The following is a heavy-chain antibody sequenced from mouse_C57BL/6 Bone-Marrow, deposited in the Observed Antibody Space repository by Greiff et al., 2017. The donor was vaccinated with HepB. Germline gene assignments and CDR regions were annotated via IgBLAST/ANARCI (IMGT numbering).Heavy chain of an antibody. Sequence: QVQLQQSGPELVKPGASVKISCKASGYAFSSSWMNWVKQRPGKGLEWIGRIYPGDGDTNYNGKFKGKATLTADKSSSTAYMQLSSLTSEDSAVYFCARVESYQAWFAYWGQGTLVTVSA. CDR2: IYPGDGDT. V-gene: IGHV1-82*01. D-gene: IGHD1-1*01. CDR3: ARVESYQAWFAY. CDR1: GYAFSSSW. J-gene: IGHJ3*01.